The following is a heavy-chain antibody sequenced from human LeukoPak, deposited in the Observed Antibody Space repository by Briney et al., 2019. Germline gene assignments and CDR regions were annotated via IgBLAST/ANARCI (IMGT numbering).Heavy chain of an antibody. Sequence: PSETLPLTCTVSGGSISSGDYSWSWIRQPPGKGLEWIGYIYYSGSTYYNPSLKSRVTISVDTSKNQFSLKLSSVTAADTAVYYCARGGRFKDYWGQGTLVTASS. CDR2: IYYSGST. J-gene: IGHJ4*02. CDR1: GGSISSGDYS. V-gene: IGHV4-30-4*01. CDR3: ARGGRFKDY.